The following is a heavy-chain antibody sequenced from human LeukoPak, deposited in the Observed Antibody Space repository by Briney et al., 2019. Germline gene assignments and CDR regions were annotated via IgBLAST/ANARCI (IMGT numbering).Heavy chain of an antibody. V-gene: IGHV3-23*01. D-gene: IGHD6-19*01. Sequence: GGSLRLSCAASGFTFSSYAMTWVRQAPGKGLEWVSAISGSGGSTYYADSVKGRFTISRDNSKNTLYLQMNSLRAEDTAVYYCAKGIYSSGWSYFDYWGHGTLVTVSS. CDR1: GFTFSSYA. CDR2: ISGSGGST. J-gene: IGHJ4*01. CDR3: AKGIYSSGWSYFDY.